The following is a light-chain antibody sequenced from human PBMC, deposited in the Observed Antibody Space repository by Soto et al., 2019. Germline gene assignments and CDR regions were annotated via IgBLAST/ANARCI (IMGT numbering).Light chain of an antibody. Sequence: QSVLTQPPLASATPGQRVTISCSGGSSNIEINYVYWYQQFPGTAPKLLIHRNNQRPSGVPDRFSGSKSGTSASLTISGLRSEDEADYYCAAWDDSLRGPVFGGGTKVTVL. CDR2: RNN. CDR1: SSNIEINY. CDR3: AAWDDSLRGPV. V-gene: IGLV1-47*01. J-gene: IGLJ2*01.